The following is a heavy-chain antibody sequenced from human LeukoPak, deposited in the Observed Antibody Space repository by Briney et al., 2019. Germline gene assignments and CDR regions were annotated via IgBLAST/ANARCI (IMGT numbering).Heavy chain of an antibody. V-gene: IGHV3-48*01. Sequence: PGGSLRLSCAASGFTFSTYSINWVRQAPGKGLECVSYISSTYDIYYADSVRGRFTISRDNAKNSLYLQMNSLSAEDTAMYYCARDHNCGFDYWGQGTLVTVSS. CDR2: ISSTYDI. D-gene: IGHD1-1*01. J-gene: IGHJ4*02. CDR1: GFTFSTYS. CDR3: ARDHNCGFDY.